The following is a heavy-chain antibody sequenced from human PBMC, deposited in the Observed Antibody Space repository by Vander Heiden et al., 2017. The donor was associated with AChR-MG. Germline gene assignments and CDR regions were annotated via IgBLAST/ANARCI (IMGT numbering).Heavy chain of an antibody. D-gene: IGHD6-19*01. CDR3: AAWDSSGWYSGGRSAGY. CDR2: ISGSGGST. Sequence: EVQLLESGGGLVQPGGSLSLSCAASGFTFSSYALSWVRQAPGKGLEWVSAISGSGGSTYYADSVKGRFTISRDNSKNTLYLQMNSLRAEDTAVYYCAAWDSSGWYSGGRSAGYWGQGTLVTVSS. CDR1: GFTFSSYA. V-gene: IGHV3-23*01. J-gene: IGHJ4*02.